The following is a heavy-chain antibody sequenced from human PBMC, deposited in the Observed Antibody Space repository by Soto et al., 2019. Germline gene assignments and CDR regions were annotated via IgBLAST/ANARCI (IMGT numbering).Heavy chain of an antibody. CDR2: MWHDGSYI. V-gene: IGHV3-33*01. CDR3: ARVRPSWLGIDALDI. D-gene: IGHD6-13*01. CDR1: GFTFSTSG. J-gene: IGHJ3*02. Sequence: QVQLVESGGGAVQPGRSLRLSCAASGFTFSTSGMHWVRQAPGKGLEWVAVMWHDGSYIYYADSVKGRFTISRDNSKNTLYLQMNSLRAEDTAVYYCARVRPSWLGIDALDIWGQGTTVTVSS.